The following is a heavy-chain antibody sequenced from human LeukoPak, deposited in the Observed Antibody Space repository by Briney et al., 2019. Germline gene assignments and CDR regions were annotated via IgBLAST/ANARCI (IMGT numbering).Heavy chain of an antibody. CDR1: GGSISGSSCY. V-gene: IGHV4-39*01. Sequence: SETLSLTCTVSGGSISGSSCYWGWIRQPPGKGLEWIGSIYYSGSTYYNPSLKSRVTISVDTSKNQFSLKLSSVTAADTAVYYCARLIGSGWYYGYFDYWGQGTLVTVSS. D-gene: IGHD6-19*01. CDR2: IYYSGST. CDR3: ARLIGSGWYYGYFDY. J-gene: IGHJ4*02.